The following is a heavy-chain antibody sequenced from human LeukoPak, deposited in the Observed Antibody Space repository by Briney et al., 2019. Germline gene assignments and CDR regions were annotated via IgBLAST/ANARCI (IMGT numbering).Heavy chain of an antibody. J-gene: IGHJ4*02. CDR3: ARRNYYDSSGYYLDY. D-gene: IGHD3-22*01. Sequence: GESLKISCKGSGYSFTSYWIGWVRQMPGKGLEWMGIIYPGDSDTTYSPSFQGQATISADKSINTAYLQWSSLKASDTAMYYCARRNYYDSSGYYLDYWGQGTLVTVSS. CDR2: IYPGDSDT. CDR1: GYSFTSYW. V-gene: IGHV5-51*01.